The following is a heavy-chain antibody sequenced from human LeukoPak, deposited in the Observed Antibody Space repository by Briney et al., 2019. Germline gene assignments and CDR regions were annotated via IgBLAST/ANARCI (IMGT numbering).Heavy chain of an antibody. CDR3: AKDATPRNAIWDYIDL. V-gene: IGHV3-23*01. CDR2: ISGSGGST. CDR1: GFTFSSYA. J-gene: IGHJ4*02. D-gene: IGHD1-14*01. Sequence: GGSLRLSCAASGFTFSSYAMSWVRQAPGKGLEWVSAISGSGGSTYYADSVKGRFTGSRDDSKDTVYLQMNRLRGEDTAIYYCAKDATPRNAIWDYIDLWGQGTLVTVSS.